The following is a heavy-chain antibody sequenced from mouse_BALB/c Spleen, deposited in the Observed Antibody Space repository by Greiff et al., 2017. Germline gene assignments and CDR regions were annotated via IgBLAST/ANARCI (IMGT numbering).Heavy chain of an antibody. V-gene: IGHV1-14*01. J-gene: IGHJ4*01. D-gene: IGHD3-1*01. CDR1: GYTFTSYV. CDR2: INPYNDGT. Sequence: EVQLQQSGPELVKPGASVKMSCKASGYTFTSYVMHWVKQKPGQGLEWIGYINPYNDGTKYNEKFKGKATLTSDKSSSTAYMELSSLTSEDSAVYYCSSGYVYYAMDYWGQGTSVTVSS. CDR3: SSGYVYYAMDY.